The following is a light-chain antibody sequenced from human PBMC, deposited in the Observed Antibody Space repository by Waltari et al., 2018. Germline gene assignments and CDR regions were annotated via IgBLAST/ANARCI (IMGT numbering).Light chain of an antibody. CDR3: QKYDDYPIT. V-gene: IGKV1-5*03. CDR1: QSIGPS. CDR2: RAS. J-gene: IGKJ5*01. Sequence: DIQMTQSPSPLSASVGHRVTITCRASQSIGPSLAWYQQKPGKAPKLLIHRASNLENGVPSRFSGSGSGTEFTLTISSLQPDDFATYYCQKYDDYPITFGPGSRLEIK.